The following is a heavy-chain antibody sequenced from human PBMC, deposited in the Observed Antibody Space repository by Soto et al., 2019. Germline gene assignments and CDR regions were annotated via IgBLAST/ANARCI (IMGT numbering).Heavy chain of an antibody. CDR3: ARVDLGYYGPSYLDY. V-gene: IGHV4-59*01. CDR1: GDSIRSYY. CDR2: ISYHGAT. D-gene: IGHD1-26*01. Sequence: QVQLQESGPGLVKPSETLPLTCTVSGDSIRSYYWTWIRQPPGKGLEWIGYISYHGATNYNPSLESRVTISVDTSKNQFSLKLRSVTAADTAIYYSARVDLGYYGPSYLDYWGQGTLVTVSS. J-gene: IGHJ4*02.